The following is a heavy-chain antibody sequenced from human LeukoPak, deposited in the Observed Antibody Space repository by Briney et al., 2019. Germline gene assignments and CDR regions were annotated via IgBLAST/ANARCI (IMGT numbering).Heavy chain of an antibody. V-gene: IGHV3-13*01. CDR2: VGIVGDT. Sequence: GGSLRLSCAASGFIFSSYEMHWVRHATGKGLEWVSAVGIVGDTFYTGSVKGRFTTSRENAENSLFLQMNSLRAGDTAVYYCAREGRGSSADAFDIWGQGTMVTVSS. CDR3: AREGRGSSADAFDI. J-gene: IGHJ3*02. CDR1: GFIFSSYE. D-gene: IGHD3-16*01.